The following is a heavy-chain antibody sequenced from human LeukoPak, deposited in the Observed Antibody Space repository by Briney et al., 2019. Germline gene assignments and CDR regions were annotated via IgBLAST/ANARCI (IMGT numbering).Heavy chain of an antibody. CDR1: GFTFSSYA. V-gene: IGHV3-23*01. D-gene: IGHD3-22*01. J-gene: IGHJ4*02. CDR2: ISGSGGST. CDR3: ARDGASNYYDSSGPYPGYFDY. Sequence: PGGSLRLSCAASGFTFSSYAMSWVRQAPGKGLEWVSAISGSGGSTYYADSVEGRFTISRDNSKNTLYLQMNSLRAEDTAVYYCARDGASNYYDSSGPYPGYFDYWGQGTLVTVSS.